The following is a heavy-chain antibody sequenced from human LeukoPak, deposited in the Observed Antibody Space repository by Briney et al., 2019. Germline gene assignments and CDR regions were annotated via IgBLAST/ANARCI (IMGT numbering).Heavy chain of an antibody. D-gene: IGHD3-3*01. J-gene: IGHJ5*02. CDR2: IPHDGSNA. CDR3: ATGSDYYYAS. Sequence: PGGSLRLSCVASGFTFTRNCMHWVRQAPGEGLEWVAAIPHDGSNALYADSVKGRFTISRDDSKNTQYLQMNSLRIEDSAMYYCATGSDYYYASWGQGTLVTVSS. V-gene: IGHV3-30*03. CDR1: GFTFTRNC.